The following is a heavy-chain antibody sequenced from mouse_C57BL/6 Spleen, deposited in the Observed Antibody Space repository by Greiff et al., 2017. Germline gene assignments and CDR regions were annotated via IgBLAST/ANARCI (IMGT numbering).Heavy chain of an antibody. CDR3: ARNGATTVVADY. Sequence: EVQGVESGGGLVKPGGSLKLSCAASGFTFSDYGMHWVRQAPEKGLEWVAYISSGSSTSYYADTVKGRFTISRDNAKNTLFLQMTSLRSEDTAMYYCARNGATTVVADYWGQGTTLTVSS. CDR2: ISSGSSTS. CDR1: GFTFSDYG. J-gene: IGHJ2*01. V-gene: IGHV5-17*01. D-gene: IGHD1-1*01.